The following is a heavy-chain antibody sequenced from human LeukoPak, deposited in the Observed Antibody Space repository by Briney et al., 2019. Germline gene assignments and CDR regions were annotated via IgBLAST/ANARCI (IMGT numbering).Heavy chain of an antibody. D-gene: IGHD6-19*01. CDR1: GGSISSYH. J-gene: IGHJ5*02. Sequence: SETLSLTCTVSGGSISSYHWSWIRQPPGKGLEWIGYIYYSGSTNYNPSLKSRVTISVDTSKNQFSLKVNSVTAADTAVYYCARVVAGRRLDPWGQGTLVTVSS. V-gene: IGHV4-59*01. CDR2: IYYSGST. CDR3: ARVVAGRRLDP.